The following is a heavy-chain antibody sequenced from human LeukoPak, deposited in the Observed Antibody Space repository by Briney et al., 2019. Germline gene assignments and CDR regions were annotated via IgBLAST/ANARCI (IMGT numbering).Heavy chain of an antibody. D-gene: IGHD6-19*01. CDR2: ISSSSSYI. CDR1: GFTFSSYS. J-gene: IGHJ4*02. V-gene: IGHV3-21*01. CDR3: ARDIIAVADY. Sequence: SGGSLRLSCAASGFTFSSYSMNWVCQAPGKGLEWVSSISSSSSYIYYADSVKGRFTISRDNAKNSLYLQMNSLRAEDTAVYYCARDIIAVADYWGQGTLVTVSS.